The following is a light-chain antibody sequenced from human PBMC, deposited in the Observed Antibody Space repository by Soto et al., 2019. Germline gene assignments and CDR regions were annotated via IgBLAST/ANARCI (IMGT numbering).Light chain of an antibody. Sequence: QSVLTQPPSASGTPGQRVTISCSRSSSNIGSYYVYWYQQLPGTAPKLLIFGDNQRPSGVPDRLSASKSGTSASLAISGLRSEDEADYYCAAWDDSLRAVLFGGGTKLTVL. J-gene: IGLJ2*01. CDR2: GDN. V-gene: IGLV1-47*02. CDR3: AAWDDSLRAVL. CDR1: SSNIGSYY.